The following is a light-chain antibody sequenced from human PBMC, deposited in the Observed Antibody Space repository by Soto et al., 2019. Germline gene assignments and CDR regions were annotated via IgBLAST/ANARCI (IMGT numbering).Light chain of an antibody. V-gene: IGKV3-20*01. Sequence: EIVLTQSPGTLSLSPGVRATLSCRASQSISSSYLAWNQQKPGQAPRLLIYAASSRATGIPDRFSGSGSGTDFTLTISRLEPEDFAVYYCQQYGSSSYTFGQGTQLEIK. J-gene: IGKJ2*01. CDR3: QQYGSSSYT. CDR2: AAS. CDR1: QSISSSY.